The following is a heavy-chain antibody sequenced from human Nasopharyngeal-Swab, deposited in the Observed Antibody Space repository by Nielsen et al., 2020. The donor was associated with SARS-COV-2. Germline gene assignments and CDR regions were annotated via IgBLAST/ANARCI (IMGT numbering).Heavy chain of an antibody. CDR2: ISGSGGST. J-gene: IGHJ4*02. D-gene: IGHD6-13*01. V-gene: IGHV3-23*01. CDR3: AKEGLSIAAAGTVDY. Sequence: VRQAPGKGLEWVSAISGSGGSTYYADSVKGRFTTSRDNSKNTLYLEVNSLRAEDTAVYYCAKEGLSIAAAGTVDYWGQGTLVTVSS.